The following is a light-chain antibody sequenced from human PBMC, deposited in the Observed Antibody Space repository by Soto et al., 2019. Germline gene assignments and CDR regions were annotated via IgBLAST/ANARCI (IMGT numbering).Light chain of an antibody. CDR3: QQYGSSRWT. V-gene: IGKV3-20*01. Sequence: EIWMTQSPAPLSVSPGERATLSCRAGQSVSSSYLAWYQQKPGQAPRLLIYGASSRATGIPDRFSGSGSGTDFTLTISRLEPEDFAVYYCQQYGSSRWTFGQGTKVDNK. CDR1: QSVSSSY. CDR2: GAS. J-gene: IGKJ1*01.